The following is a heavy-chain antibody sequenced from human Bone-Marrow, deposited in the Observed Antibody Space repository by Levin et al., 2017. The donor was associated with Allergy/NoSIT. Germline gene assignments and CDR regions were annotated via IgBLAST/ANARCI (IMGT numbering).Heavy chain of an antibody. D-gene: IGHD2-8*01. CDR1: GFTFSGYW. Sequence: GGSLRLSCASSGFTFSGYWMAWVRQAPGKGLEWVANINRDGGDGYYVDSVKGRFTISRDNARNSLDLQMNSLRVEDTAVYYCARNGAWSFEFWGQGTLVTVTS. V-gene: IGHV3-7*02. CDR2: INRDGGDG. J-gene: IGHJ4*02. CDR3: ARNGAWSFEF.